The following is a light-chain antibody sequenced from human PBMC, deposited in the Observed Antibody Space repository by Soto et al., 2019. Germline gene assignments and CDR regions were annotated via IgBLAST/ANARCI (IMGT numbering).Light chain of an antibody. CDR1: QSVSTNY. J-gene: IGKJ1*01. CDR3: QQYGSSPQT. Sequence: EIVLTQSPGTLSLSPGERATLSCRASQSVSTNYLAWYQRKPGQAPRLLIYGASSRATGIPDRFSGSGSGTDFTLTITILEPEDSAVYYCQQYGSSPQTFGQGTKVEIK. V-gene: IGKV3-20*01. CDR2: GAS.